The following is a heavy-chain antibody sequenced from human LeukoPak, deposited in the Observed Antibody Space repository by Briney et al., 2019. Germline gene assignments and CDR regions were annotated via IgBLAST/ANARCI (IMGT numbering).Heavy chain of an antibody. V-gene: IGHV1-24*01. Sequence: GASVKVSCKVSGYTLTELSMHWVRQAPGKGLEWMGGFDPEDGETIYAQEFQGRVTMTEDTSTDTAYMELSRLRSEDTAVYYCATPYYTKPFDIWGQGTMVTVSS. D-gene: IGHD2-8*01. CDR2: FDPEDGET. CDR1: GYTLTELS. J-gene: IGHJ3*02. CDR3: ATPYYTKPFDI.